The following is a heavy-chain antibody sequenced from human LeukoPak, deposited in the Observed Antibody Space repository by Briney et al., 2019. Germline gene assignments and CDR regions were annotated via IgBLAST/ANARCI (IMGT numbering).Heavy chain of an antibody. CDR3: AKDPHCSSACCSDWFDP. Sequence: GGSLRLSCAASAFTFNNYAMSWVRQAPGRGLEWGSGISAGGSTFYADSVKGRFTISRDNSQNMMFLQVTSLRAEDTAVYYCAKDPHCSSACCSDWFDPWGQGTLVTVSS. J-gene: IGHJ5*02. V-gene: IGHV3-23*01. CDR1: AFTFNNYA. D-gene: IGHD2-2*01. CDR2: ISAGGST.